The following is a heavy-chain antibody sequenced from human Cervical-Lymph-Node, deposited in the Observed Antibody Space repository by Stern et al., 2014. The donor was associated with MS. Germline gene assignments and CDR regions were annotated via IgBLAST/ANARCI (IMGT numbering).Heavy chain of an antibody. J-gene: IGHJ3*01. CDR3: ARAWRGGTVSTITAFDV. CDR1: GGTFSSYA. D-gene: IGHD5/OR15-5a*01. Sequence: QVQLVQSGAEVKKPGSSVKVSCKASGGTFSSYAISWVRQAPGQGLEWMGGIIPILVTSNNAQKFQGRVTITADKSTSTAYMELSSLTSEDTAIYYCARAWRGGTVSTITAFDVWGQGTMVTVSS. CDR2: IIPILVTS. V-gene: IGHV1-69*06.